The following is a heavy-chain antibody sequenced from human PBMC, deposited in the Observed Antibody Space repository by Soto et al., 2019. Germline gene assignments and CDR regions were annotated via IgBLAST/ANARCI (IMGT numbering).Heavy chain of an antibody. CDR2: ISYDGSNK. Sequence: QVQLVESGGGVVQPGRSLRLSCAASGFTFSSYGMHWVRQAPGKGLEWVAVISYDGSNKYYADSVKGRFTISRDNSKNTLSLQMNSLRAEDTAVYYCEKTGLGYNGFFDYWGQGTLVTVSS. D-gene: IGHD3-10*01. CDR3: EKTGLGYNGFFDY. V-gene: IGHV3-30*18. CDR1: GFTFSSYG. J-gene: IGHJ4*02.